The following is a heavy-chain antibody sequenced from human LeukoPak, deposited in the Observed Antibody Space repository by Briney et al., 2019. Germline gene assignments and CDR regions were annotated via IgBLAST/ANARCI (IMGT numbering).Heavy chain of an antibody. Sequence: GGSLRLSCTASGFTFSSYWMNWVRQAPGKGLEWVANVKQDGSEKYYVDSVKGRFTISRDNAKKSLYLQMNSLRAEDTAVYYCARETEMANLDYWGQGTLVTVSS. CDR3: ARETEMANLDY. CDR1: GFTFSSYW. J-gene: IGHJ4*02. V-gene: IGHV3-7*04. CDR2: VKQDGSEK. D-gene: IGHD5-24*01.